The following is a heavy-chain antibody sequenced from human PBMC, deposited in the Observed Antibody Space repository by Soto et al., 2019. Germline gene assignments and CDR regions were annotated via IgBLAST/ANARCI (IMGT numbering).Heavy chain of an antibody. CDR2: IIPILGIA. J-gene: IGHJ6*03. CDR1: GGTFSSYT. D-gene: IGHD3-22*01. V-gene: IGHV1-69*02. Sequence: SVKVSCKASGGTFSSYTISWVRQAPGQGLEWMGRIIPILGIANYAQKFQGRVTITADKSTSTAYMELSSLRSDDMAVYYCASDSGGYYYYMDVWGKGTTVTVSS. CDR3: ASDSGGYYYYMDV.